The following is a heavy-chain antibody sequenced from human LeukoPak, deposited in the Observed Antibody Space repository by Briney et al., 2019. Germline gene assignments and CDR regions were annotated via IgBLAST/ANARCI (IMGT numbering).Heavy chain of an antibody. CDR3: AREGYYGSGSPPSLYFDY. D-gene: IGHD3-10*01. V-gene: IGHV3-30-3*01. J-gene: IGHJ4*02. CDR2: TSSDLNVK. CDR1: GFTFRNYV. Sequence: GGSLGLSCAASGFTFRNYVIHWVRQAPGKGLEWVAVTSSDLNVKLYADSVKGRFTISRDNSRSTLYLQMSSLRPEDTAIYYCAREGYYGSGSPPSLYFDYWGQGTLVTVSS.